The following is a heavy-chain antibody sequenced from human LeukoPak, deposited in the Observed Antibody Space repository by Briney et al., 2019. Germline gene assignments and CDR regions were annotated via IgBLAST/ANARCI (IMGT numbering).Heavy chain of an antibody. CDR2: IYSGGST. CDR3: ARGPCSGGSCYDY. D-gene: IGHD2-15*01. V-gene: IGHV3-53*01. Sequence: GGSLRLSCAASAFTFSKFAMSWVRQAPGKGLEWVSVIYSGGSTYYADSVKGRFTISRDNSKNTLYLQMNSLRAEDTAVYYCARGPCSGGSCYDYWGQGTLVTVSS. CDR1: AFTFSKFA. J-gene: IGHJ4*02.